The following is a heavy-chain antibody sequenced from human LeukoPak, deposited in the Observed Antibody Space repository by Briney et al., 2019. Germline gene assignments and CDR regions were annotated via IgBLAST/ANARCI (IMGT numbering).Heavy chain of an antibody. CDR3: ARVGIAARTALDYYYYYYMDV. V-gene: IGHV3-33*01. Sequence: GRSLRLSCAASGFTFSSYGMHWVRQAPGKGLEWVAVIWYDGSNKYYADSVKGRFTISRDNSKNTLYLQMNSLRAEDTAVYYCARVGIAARTALDYYYYYYMDVWGKGTTVTVSS. D-gene: IGHD6-6*01. CDR1: GFTFSSYG. CDR2: IWYDGSNK. J-gene: IGHJ6*03.